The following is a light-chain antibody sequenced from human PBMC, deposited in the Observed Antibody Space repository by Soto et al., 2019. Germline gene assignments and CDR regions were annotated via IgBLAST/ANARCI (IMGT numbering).Light chain of an antibody. V-gene: IGLV2-14*01. J-gene: IGLJ2*01. Sequence: QSAPTQPASVSGSPGQSITISCTGTSSDVGGYNYVSWYQQHPGKAPKVMIYEVNNRPSGVSNRFSGSKSGNTASLTISGLQAEDEADYYCSSYTSSSTLVVFGGGTKLTVL. CDR3: SSYTSSSTLVV. CDR1: SSDVGGYNY. CDR2: EVN.